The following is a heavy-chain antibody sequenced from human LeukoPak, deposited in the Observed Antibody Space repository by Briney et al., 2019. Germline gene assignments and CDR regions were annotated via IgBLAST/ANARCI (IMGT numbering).Heavy chain of an antibody. J-gene: IGHJ6*02. V-gene: IGHV3-74*01. D-gene: IGHD2-8*02. CDR1: GFTLSGYW. CDR2: IDPDGITT. CDR3: TRVQAGRSGLMDV. Sequence: GGSLRLSCAASGFTLSGYWMHWVRHAPGEGLVWVSRIDPDGITTNYADSVKGRFTTSRDNARNTLYLQMNSLTAEDTALYYCTRVQAGRSGLMDVWGRGTTVTVSS.